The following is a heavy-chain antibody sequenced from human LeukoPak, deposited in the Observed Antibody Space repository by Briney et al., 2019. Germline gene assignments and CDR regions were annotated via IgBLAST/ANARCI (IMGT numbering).Heavy chain of an antibody. Sequence: NPSETLSLTCTVSGGSISSYYWSWIRQPPGKGLEWIGYIYYSGSTNYNPSLKSRVTISVDTSKNQFSLKLSSVTAADTAVYYCARDLERVGSYDFWSGYGYNWFDPWGQGTLVTVSS. CDR3: ARDLERVGSYDFWSGYGYNWFDP. CDR1: GGSISSYY. D-gene: IGHD3-3*01. CDR2: IYYSGST. J-gene: IGHJ5*02. V-gene: IGHV4-59*01.